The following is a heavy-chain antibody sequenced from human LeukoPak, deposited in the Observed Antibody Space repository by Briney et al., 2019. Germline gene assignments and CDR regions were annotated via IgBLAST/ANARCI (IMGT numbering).Heavy chain of an antibody. CDR2: IYYSGST. V-gene: IGHV4-59*01. CDR3: ARGFHSVYPAHFDF. D-gene: IGHD2-15*01. CDR1: LSLILPYH. Sequence: PSETLSATFTGSLSLILPYHWRELGQPPGKGLEWIAYIYYSGSTNYNPSRKSRVTISVDPSKNQFSLHLSSVTAADTAGCYRARGFHSVYPAHFDFWGQGTLVTVSS. J-gene: IGHJ4*02.